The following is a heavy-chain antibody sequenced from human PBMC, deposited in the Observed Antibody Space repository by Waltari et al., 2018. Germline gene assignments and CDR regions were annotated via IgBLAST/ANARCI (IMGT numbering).Heavy chain of an antibody. CDR1: GYTFTSYA. J-gene: IGHJ5*02. D-gene: IGHD4-17*01. CDR2: INAGNGNT. CDR3: AREVYGDWDWFDP. Sequence: QVQLVQSGAEVKKPGASVKVSCKASGYTFTSYAMHWVRQAPGQRLEWMGWINAGNGNTKDSQKFQGRVTITRDTSASTAYLELSSLRSEDTAVYYCAREVYGDWDWFDPWGQGTLVTVSS. V-gene: IGHV1-3*01.